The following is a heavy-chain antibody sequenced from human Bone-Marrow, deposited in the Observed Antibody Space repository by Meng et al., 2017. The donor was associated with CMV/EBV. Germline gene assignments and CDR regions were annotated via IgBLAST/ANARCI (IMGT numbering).Heavy chain of an antibody. CDR3: ARDKERLLQVYYFDY. V-gene: IGHV1-2*02. Sequence: ASVKVSCKASGYTFTGYYMHWVRQAPGQGLEWMGWINPNSGGTNYARKFQGRVTMTRDTSISTAYMELSRLRSDDTAVYYCARDKERLLQVYYFDYWGQGTLVTVSS. CDR2: INPNSGGT. J-gene: IGHJ4*02. D-gene: IGHD3-3*01. CDR1: GYTFTGYY.